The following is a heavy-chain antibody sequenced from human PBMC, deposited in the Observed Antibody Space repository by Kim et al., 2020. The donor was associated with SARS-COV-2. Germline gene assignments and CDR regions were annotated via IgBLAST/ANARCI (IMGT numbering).Heavy chain of an antibody. Sequence: TTYNPSVKSRVTISVDTAKNQFSLKLSSVTAADTAVYYCARSMGDYFFDYWGQGTLVTVSS. V-gene: IGHV4-34*01. D-gene: IGHD1-26*01. J-gene: IGHJ4*02. CDR2: T. CDR3: ARSMGDYFFDY.